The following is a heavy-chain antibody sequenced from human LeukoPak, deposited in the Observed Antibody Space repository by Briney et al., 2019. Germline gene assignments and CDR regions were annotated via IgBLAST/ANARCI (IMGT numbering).Heavy chain of an antibody. CDR3: AKDDYDFWSGENDY. J-gene: IGHJ4*02. V-gene: IGHV3-23*01. D-gene: IGHD3-3*01. Sequence: GGSLTLSCAASGFTFRSYTMNWVRQAPGKGLEWVSAISGSGGSTYYADSVKGRFTISRDNSKNTLYLQMNSLRAEDTAVYYCAKDDYDFWSGENDYWGQGTLVTVSS. CDR2: ISGSGGST. CDR1: GFTFRSYT.